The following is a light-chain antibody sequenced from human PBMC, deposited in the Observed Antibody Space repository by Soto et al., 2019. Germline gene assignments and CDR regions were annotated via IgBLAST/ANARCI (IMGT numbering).Light chain of an antibody. CDR1: RSVSSS. CDR3: QQYNNWPPLT. Sequence: EIVMTQSPATLSVSPGDRATPSCRASRSVSSSLAWYQQIPGQAPRLLIYAASTRATGIPARFGGSGSGTEFTLTISSLQSEDFAVYYCQQYNNWPPLTFGGGTKVELK. J-gene: IGKJ4*01. V-gene: IGKV3-15*01. CDR2: AAS.